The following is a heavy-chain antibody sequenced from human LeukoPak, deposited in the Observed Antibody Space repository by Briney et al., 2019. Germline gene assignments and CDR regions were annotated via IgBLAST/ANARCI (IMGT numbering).Heavy chain of an antibody. CDR1: GGSISSYY. D-gene: IGHD3-3*01. J-gene: IGHJ6*02. CDR2: MHYSGST. Sequence: PSETLSLTCTVSGGSISSYYWSWIRQPPGKGLEWIGYMHYSGSTNYNPSLKSRVTISVDTSKNQFSLKLSSVTAADTAVYYCARRNTYYDFWSGWSGYGMDVWGQGTTVTVSS. V-gene: IGHV4-59*08. CDR3: ARRNTYYDFWSGWSGYGMDV.